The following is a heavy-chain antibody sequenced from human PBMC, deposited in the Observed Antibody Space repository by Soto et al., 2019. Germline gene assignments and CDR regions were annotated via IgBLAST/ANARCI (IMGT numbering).Heavy chain of an antibody. CDR2: IKQDGSEK. J-gene: IGHJ6*03. D-gene: IGHD2-8*01. CDR3: ARGYCTNGVCSTRYYYYYMDV. Sequence: GGSLRLSCAASGFTFSSYWMSWVRQAPGKGLEWVANIKQDGSEKYYVDSVKGRFTISRDNAKNSLYLQMNSLRAEDTAVYYCARGYCTNGVCSTRYYYYYMDVWGKGTTVTVSS. V-gene: IGHV3-7*01. CDR1: GFTFSSYW.